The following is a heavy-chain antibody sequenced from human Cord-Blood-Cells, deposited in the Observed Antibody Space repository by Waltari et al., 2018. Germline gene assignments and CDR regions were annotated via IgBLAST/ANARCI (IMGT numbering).Heavy chain of an antibody. D-gene: IGHD3-10*01. CDR1: GFSLSTSGVG. CDR3: AHIERSYAFDI. Sequence: QITLKESGPTLVKPTQTLTLTCTFSGFSLSTSGVGVRWIRQPPGKALELLALIYWDDGKRYSPSMKSRLTITKDTSKNQLVLTMTNMGPVDTATDYCAHIERSYAFDIWGQGTMVTVSS. V-gene: IGHV2-5*02. CDR2: IYWDDGK. J-gene: IGHJ3*02.